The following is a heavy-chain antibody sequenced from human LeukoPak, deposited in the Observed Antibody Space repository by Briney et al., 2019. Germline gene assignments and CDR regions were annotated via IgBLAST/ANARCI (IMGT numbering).Heavy chain of an antibody. CDR1: GFTFSSYA. J-gene: IGHJ6*02. CDR2: ISYDGSNK. D-gene: IGHD1-26*01. Sequence: GGSLRLSCAASGFTFSSYAMHWVRQAPGKGLEWVAVISYDGSNKYYADSVKGRFTISRDNSKNTLYLQMNSLRAEDTAAYYCARDPVGAIGYGMDVWGQGTTVTVSS. V-gene: IGHV3-30*14. CDR3: ARDPVGAIGYGMDV.